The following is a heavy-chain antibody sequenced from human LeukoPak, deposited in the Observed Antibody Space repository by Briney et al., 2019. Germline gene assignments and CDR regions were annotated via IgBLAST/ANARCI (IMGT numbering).Heavy chain of an antibody. CDR1: GGSISSSSYY. V-gene: IGHV4-39*07. Sequence: PSETLSLTCTVSGGSISSSSYYWGWIRQPPGKGLEWIGSIYYSGSTYYNPSLKSRVTISVDTSKNQFSLKLSSVTAADTAVYYCARVRDYSSIDYWGQGTLVTVSS. CDR3: ARVRDYSSIDY. D-gene: IGHD4-17*01. CDR2: IYYSGST. J-gene: IGHJ4*02.